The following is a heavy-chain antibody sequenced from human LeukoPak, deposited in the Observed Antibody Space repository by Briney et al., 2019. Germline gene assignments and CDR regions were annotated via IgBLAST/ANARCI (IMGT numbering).Heavy chain of an antibody. V-gene: IGHV1-46*01. D-gene: IGHD2-2*01. CDR3: ARDLEPCSSTSCHPEDY. CDR2: INPSGGST. CDR1: GYTFTSYG. Sequence: GASVKVSCKASGYTFTSYGISWVRQAPGQGLEWMGIINPSGGSTSYAQKFQGRVTMTRDTSTSTVHMELSSLRSEDTAVYYCARDLEPCSSTSCHPEDYWGQGTLVTVSS. J-gene: IGHJ4*02.